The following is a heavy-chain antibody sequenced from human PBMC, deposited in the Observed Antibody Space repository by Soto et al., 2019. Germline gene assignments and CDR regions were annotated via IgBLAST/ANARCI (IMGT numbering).Heavy chain of an antibody. CDR2: IVVGSGNT. V-gene: IGHV1-58*01. CDR3: AADLGYCSGGSCSGRYYYYYYGMDV. D-gene: IGHD2-15*01. J-gene: IGHJ6*02. CDR1: GFTFTSSA. Sequence: QMQLVQSGPEVKKPGTSVKVSCKASGFTFTSSAVQWVRQARGQRLEWIGWIVVGSGNTNYAQKFQERVTITRDMSTSTASRELSSLRSEDTAVYYCAADLGYCSGGSCSGRYYYYYYGMDVWGQGTTVTVSS.